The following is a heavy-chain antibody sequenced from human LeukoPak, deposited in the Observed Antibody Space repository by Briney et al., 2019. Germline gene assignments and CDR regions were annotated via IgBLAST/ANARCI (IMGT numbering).Heavy chain of an antibody. CDR2: INHSGST. CDR3: ARPYYYDSSGYYGN. D-gene: IGHD3-22*01. Sequence: SETLSLTCAVYGGSFSGYYWSWIRQPPGKGLEWIGEINHSGSTNYNPSLKSRVTISVDTSKNQSSLKLSSVTAADTAVYYCARPYYYDSSGYYGNWGQGTLVTVSS. V-gene: IGHV4-34*01. J-gene: IGHJ4*02. CDR1: GGSFSGYY.